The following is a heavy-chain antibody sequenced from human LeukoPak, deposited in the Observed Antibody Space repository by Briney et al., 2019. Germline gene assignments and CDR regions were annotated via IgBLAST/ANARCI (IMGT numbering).Heavy chain of an antibody. J-gene: IGHJ4*02. CDR1: GYSFATYW. Sequence: GESLKISCKGSGYSFATYWIAWVRQMPGQGLDWMGIIYPDESNIRYSPSFQGQVTISADKSISTAYLQWSSLKASDTAIYYCARPPSRGYSSSFEYWGQGTLVTVSS. CDR2: IYPDESNI. V-gene: IGHV5-51*01. CDR3: ARPPSRGYSSSFEY. D-gene: IGHD2-2*03.